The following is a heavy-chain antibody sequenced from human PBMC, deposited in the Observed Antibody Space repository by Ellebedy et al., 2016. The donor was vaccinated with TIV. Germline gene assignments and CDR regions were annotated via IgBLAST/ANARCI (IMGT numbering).Heavy chain of an antibody. CDR3: ARDSPNDWGNFDL. CDR2: LNPDSGGT. CDR1: GYSFTGNY. J-gene: IGHJ2*01. D-gene: IGHD3-16*01. V-gene: IGHV1-2*02. Sequence: ASVKVSCKASGYSFTGNYLHWVRQAPGQGLEWMGWLNPDSGGTKYAQKFQGRIIMTRDTSISTAYMDLSRLTSDDTAVYYCARDSPNDWGNFDLWGRGTLVIVSS.